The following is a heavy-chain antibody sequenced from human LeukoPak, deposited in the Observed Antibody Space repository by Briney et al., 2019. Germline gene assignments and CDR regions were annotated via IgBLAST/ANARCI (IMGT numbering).Heavy chain of an antibody. V-gene: IGHV1-2*02. J-gene: IGHJ4*02. CDR3: ARNYGSGDFDL. CDR1: GYPFTGYY. D-gene: IGHD3-10*01. Sequence: ASVKVSCKASGYPFTGYYILWVRQAPGQGLECVGWINPHSGVTTYAQNFQGRVTMTRDTSISTAYLELSGLKSDDTAVYYCARNYGSGDFDLWGQGTLVTVSS. CDR2: INPHSGVT.